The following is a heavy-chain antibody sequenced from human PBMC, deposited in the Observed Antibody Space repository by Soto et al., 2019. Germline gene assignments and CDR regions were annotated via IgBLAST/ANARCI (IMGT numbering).Heavy chain of an antibody. CDR1: GFTFSSYS. J-gene: IGHJ3*02. D-gene: IGHD6-19*01. CDR2: ISSSSSYI. CDR3: ARDPADSSGWDDAFDI. Sequence: GGSLRLSCAASGFTFSSYSMNWVRQAPGKGLEWVSSISSSSSYIYYADSVKGRFTISRDNAKNSLYLQMNSLRAEDTAVYYCARDPADSSGWDDAFDIWGQGTMVTVSS. V-gene: IGHV3-21*01.